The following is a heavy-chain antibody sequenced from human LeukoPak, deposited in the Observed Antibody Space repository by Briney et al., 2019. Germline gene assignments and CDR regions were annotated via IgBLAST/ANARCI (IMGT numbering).Heavy chain of an antibody. J-gene: IGHJ5*02. CDR3: ARDESPSGYSYGGVNWFDP. V-gene: IGHV4-61*02. D-gene: IGHD5-18*01. CDR1: GGSISSGSYY. CDR2: IYTSGST. Sequence: SETLSLTCTVSGGSISSGSYYWSWIRQPAGKGLEWIGRIYTSGSTNYNPSLKSRVTISVDTSKNQFSLKLSSVTAADTAVYYCARDESPSGYSYGGVNWFDPWGQGTLVTVSS.